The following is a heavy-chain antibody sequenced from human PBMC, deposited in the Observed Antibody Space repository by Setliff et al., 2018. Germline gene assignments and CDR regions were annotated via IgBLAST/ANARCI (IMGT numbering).Heavy chain of an antibody. CDR1: GGYVKSHY. CDR2: VFYSGDT. Sequence: SETLSLTCTVSGGYVKSHYWSWIRQTPEKGLEWIGFVFYSGDTRYNPALKSRVTMSVDTSKNQFSLKLSSVTAADTAVYYCARHSNYYDSSGYYRSFEYFQHWGQGTLVTVSS. D-gene: IGHD3-22*01. V-gene: IGHV4-59*08. CDR3: ARHSNYYDSSGYYRSFEYFQH. J-gene: IGHJ1*01.